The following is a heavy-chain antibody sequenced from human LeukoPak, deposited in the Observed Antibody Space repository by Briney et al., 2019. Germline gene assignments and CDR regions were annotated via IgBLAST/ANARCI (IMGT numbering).Heavy chain of an antibody. D-gene: IGHD1-1*01. CDR3: AREKLERRDNWFDP. CDR1: GFTFSSYW. CDR2: IKQDGSEK. V-gene: IGHV3-7*03. Sequence: SGGSLRLSCAASGFTFSSYWMSWVRQAPGKGPEWVANIKQDGSEKYYVDSVKGRFTISRDNAKNSLYLQMNSLRAEDTAVYYCAREKLERRDNWFDPWGQGTLVTVSS. J-gene: IGHJ5*02.